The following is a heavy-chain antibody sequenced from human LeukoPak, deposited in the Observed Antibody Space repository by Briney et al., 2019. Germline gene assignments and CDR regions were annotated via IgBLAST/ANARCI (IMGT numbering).Heavy chain of an antibody. CDR2: ISSSGSTI. J-gene: IGHJ6*02. D-gene: IGHD2-2*01. Sequence: PGGSLRLSCAASGFTFSDYYMSWIRQAPGKGLEWVSYISSSGSTIYYADSVKGRFTISRDNAKNSLYLQMNSLRAEDTAVYYCARDQLVVVVPAAITDYYYYGMDVWGQGTTVTVSS. CDR3: ARDQLVVVVPAAITDYYYYGMDV. V-gene: IGHV3-11*01. CDR1: GFTFSDYY.